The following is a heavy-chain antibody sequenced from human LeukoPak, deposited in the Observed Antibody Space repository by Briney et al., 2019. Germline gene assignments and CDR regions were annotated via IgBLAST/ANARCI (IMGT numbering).Heavy chain of an antibody. CDR3: ARDRGRGYGPPIGCSGGSCYPYDWFDP. Sequence: SVKVSFKASGGTFSSYAISWVRQAPGQGLEGMGGIIPIFGTANYAQKFQGRVTITADESTSTAYMELSSLRSEDTAVYYCARDRGRGYGPPIGCSGGSCYPYDWFDPWGQGTLVTVSS. CDR1: GGTFSSYA. CDR2: IIPIFGTA. D-gene: IGHD2-15*01. J-gene: IGHJ5*02. V-gene: IGHV1-69*13.